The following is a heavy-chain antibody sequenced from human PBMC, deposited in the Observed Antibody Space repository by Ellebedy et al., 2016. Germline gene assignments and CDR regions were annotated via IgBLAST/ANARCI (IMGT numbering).Heavy chain of an antibody. J-gene: IGHJ6*02. Sequence: GSLRLXXTVSGVSVNTDYYYWSWIRQPPGKGLEWSGYIFDIENSNDNPSLKSRVTISVDASRKHFSLKLRSVTAADTAVYYCARAPPSWHLDNGMDVWGQGTTVTVSS. CDR3: ARAPPSWHLDNGMDV. D-gene: IGHD3/OR15-3a*01. CDR2: IFDIENS. CDR1: GVSVNTDYYY. V-gene: IGHV4-61*03.